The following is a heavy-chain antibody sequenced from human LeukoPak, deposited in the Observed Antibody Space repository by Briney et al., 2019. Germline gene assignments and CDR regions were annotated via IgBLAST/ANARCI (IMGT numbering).Heavy chain of an antibody. J-gene: IGHJ4*02. D-gene: IGHD6-6*01. CDR2: IYYSGST. Sequence: SETLSLTCAVYGGSFSGYYWSWIRQPPGKGLEWIGYIYYSGSTNYNPSLKSRVTISVDTSKNQFSLKLSSVTAADTAVYYCASSSIAAHFDYWGQGTLVTVSS. CDR1: GGSFSGYY. V-gene: IGHV4-59*01. CDR3: ASSSIAAHFDY.